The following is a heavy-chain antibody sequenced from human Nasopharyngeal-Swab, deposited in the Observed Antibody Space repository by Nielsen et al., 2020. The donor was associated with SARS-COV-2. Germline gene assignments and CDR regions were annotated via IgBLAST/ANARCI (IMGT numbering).Heavy chain of an antibody. CDR1: GFTFSSYG. CDR3: ARDPYYDILTGYYTN. D-gene: IGHD3-9*01. V-gene: IGHV3-21*01. J-gene: IGHJ4*02. Sequence: GGSLRLSCAASGFTFSSYGMNWVRQAPGKGLEWVSSISSSSSYIYYADSVKGRFTISRDNAKNSLYLQMNSLRAEDTAVYYCARDPYYDILTGYYTNWGQGTLVTVSS. CDR2: ISSSSSYI.